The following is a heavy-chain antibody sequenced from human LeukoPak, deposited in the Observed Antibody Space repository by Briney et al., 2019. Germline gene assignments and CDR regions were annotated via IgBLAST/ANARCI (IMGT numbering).Heavy chain of an antibody. CDR3: AREGYGDYAWYFDL. CDR1: GYTFTSYG. Sequence: GASVKVSCKASGYTFTSYGISWVRQAPGQGLEWMGWISAYNGNTNYAQKLQGRVTMTTDTYTSTTSMELRSLRSDDTAVYYCAREGYGDYAWYFDLWGRGTLVTVSS. V-gene: IGHV1-18*01. CDR2: ISAYNGNT. J-gene: IGHJ2*01. D-gene: IGHD4-17*01.